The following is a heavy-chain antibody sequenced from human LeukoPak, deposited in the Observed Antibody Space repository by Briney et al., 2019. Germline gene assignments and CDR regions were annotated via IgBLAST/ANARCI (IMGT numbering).Heavy chain of an antibody. V-gene: IGHV1-18*01. CDR3: ARGSGWQQGDDGTYYFDY. D-gene: IGHD6-13*01. J-gene: IGHJ4*02. CDR1: GYTFTSYG. CDR2: ISAYNGNT. Sequence: GASVKVSCKASGYTFTSYGISWVRQAPGQGLEWMGWISAYNGNTNYAQKLQGRVTMTTDTSTSTAYMELRSLRSDDTAVYYCARGSGWQQGDDGTYYFDYWGQGTLVTVSS.